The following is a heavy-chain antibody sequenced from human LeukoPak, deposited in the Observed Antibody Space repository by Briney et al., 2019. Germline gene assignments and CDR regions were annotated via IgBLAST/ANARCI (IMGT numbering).Heavy chain of an antibody. CDR3: ARDGPYSYGDYGMDV. CDR1: GFTFSSYW. J-gene: IGHJ6*02. Sequence: PGGSLRLSCAASGFTFSSYWMHWVRQAPGKGLVWVSRINSDGSSTSYADSVKGRFTISRDNAKNTLHLQMNSLRAEDTAVYYCARDGPYSYGDYGMDVWGQGTTVTVSS. CDR2: INSDGSST. D-gene: IGHD5-18*01. V-gene: IGHV3-74*01.